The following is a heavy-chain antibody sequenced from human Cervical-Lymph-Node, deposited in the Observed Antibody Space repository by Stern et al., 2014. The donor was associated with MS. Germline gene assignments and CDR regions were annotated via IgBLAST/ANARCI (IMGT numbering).Heavy chain of an antibody. CDR1: GFTLRSYA. V-gene: IGHV3-30*18. D-gene: IGHD2-15*01. CDR3: AKDRLFCSGGGCYAMDV. CDR2: ILTDGNEK. Sequence: VQLVESGGGVVQPGRSLRLSCAASGFTLRSYAIHWVRQAPGKGLEWVAVILTDGNEKSYTDSVKGRFTISRDNSKNTLYLQMNSLRTEDTAVYYCAKDRLFCSGGGCYAMDVWGQGTTVTVSS. J-gene: IGHJ6*02.